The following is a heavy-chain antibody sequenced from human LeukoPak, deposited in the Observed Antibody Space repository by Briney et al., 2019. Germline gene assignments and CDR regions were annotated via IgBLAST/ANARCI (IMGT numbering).Heavy chain of an antibody. CDR3: ARDQGWLQLPVYSDY. CDR1: GFSFSNYS. Sequence: GGSLRLSCAASGFSFSNYSMNWVRQAPGKGLEWVSSIGSSTSYTYYADSVKGRFTISRDNAKNSVYLQMNSLRAEDTAVYYCARDQGWLQLPVYSDYWGQGTLVTVSS. CDR2: IGSSTSYT. D-gene: IGHD5-24*01. V-gene: IGHV3-21*01. J-gene: IGHJ4*02.